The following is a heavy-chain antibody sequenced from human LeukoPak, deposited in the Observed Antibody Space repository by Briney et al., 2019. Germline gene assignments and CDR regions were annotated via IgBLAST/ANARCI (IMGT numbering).Heavy chain of an antibody. CDR1: GFTFSSYS. Sequence: PGGSLRLSCAASGFTFSSYSMNWVRQAPGKGLEWVSAISGSGGSTYYADSVKGRFTISGDNSKNTLYLQMNSLRAEDTAVYYCATVAHYYDSSGYYPEYFQHWGQGTLVTVSS. CDR2: ISGSGGST. CDR3: ATVAHYYDSSGYYPEYFQH. J-gene: IGHJ1*01. D-gene: IGHD3-22*01. V-gene: IGHV3-23*01.